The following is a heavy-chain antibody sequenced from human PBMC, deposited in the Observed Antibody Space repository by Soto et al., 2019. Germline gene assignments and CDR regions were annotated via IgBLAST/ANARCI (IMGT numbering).Heavy chain of an antibody. CDR1: GFTFSSYW. CDR2: INQDGSEK. J-gene: IGHJ4*02. D-gene: IGHD3-22*01. Sequence: GGSLRLSCAASGFTFSSYWMTWVRQAPGKGLEWVANINQDGSEKYYVDSVKGRFTISRDNAKNSLYLQMNSLRAEDTALYYCARVRYYDNSGYYYYFDYWGQGTLVTVSS. V-gene: IGHV3-7*05. CDR3: ARVRYYDNSGYYYYFDY.